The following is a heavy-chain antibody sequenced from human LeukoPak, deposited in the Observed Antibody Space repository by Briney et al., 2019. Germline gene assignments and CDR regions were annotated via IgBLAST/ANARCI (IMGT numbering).Heavy chain of an antibody. CDR3: ARRRSTHYDYVWGSYYF. CDR1: GGSISSSNW. J-gene: IGHJ4*02. V-gene: IGHV4-4*02. D-gene: IGHD3-16*01. Sequence: SGTLSLTCAVSGGSISSSNWWSWVRQPPGKGLEWIGEIYHSGSTNYNPSLKSRVTISVDKSKNQFSLKLSSVTAADTAVYYCARRRSTHYDYVWGSYYFWGQGTLVTVSS. CDR2: IYHSGST.